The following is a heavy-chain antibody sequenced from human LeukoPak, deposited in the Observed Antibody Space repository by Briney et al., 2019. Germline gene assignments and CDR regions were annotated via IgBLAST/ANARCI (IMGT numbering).Heavy chain of an antibody. D-gene: IGHD3-16*02. CDR1: GYTFTGYY. CDR3: ARGEGVNYRYSGFGYFNAVDY. J-gene: IGHJ4*02. Sequence: ASVKVSCKASGYTFTGYYMRWVRQAPGQGLEWMGWINLNSGGTKYAQKFQGRVTMTRDTSINTAYMELSRLRSDDTAVYYCARGEGVNYRYSGFGYFNAVDYWGQGTLVTVSS. CDR2: INLNSGGT. V-gene: IGHV1-2*02.